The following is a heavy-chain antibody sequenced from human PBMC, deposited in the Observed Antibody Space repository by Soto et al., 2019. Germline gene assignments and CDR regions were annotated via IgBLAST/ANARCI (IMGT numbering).Heavy chain of an antibody. CDR1: GYTFTSYA. CDR2: INAGNGNT. Sequence: QVQLVQSGAEEKKPGASVKVSCKASGYTFTSYAMHWVRQAPGQRLEWMGWINAGNGNTKYSQKFQGRVTITRDTAASTAYMVLSRRRSEDTAVSYWSSGTVVTHFAYWGQGTLVTVSS. V-gene: IGHV1-3*05. CDR3: SSGTVVTHFAY. D-gene: IGHD2-15*01. J-gene: IGHJ4*02.